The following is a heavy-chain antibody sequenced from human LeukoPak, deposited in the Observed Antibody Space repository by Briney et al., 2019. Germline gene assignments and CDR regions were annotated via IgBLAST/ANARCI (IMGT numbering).Heavy chain of an antibody. J-gene: IGHJ4*02. CDR2: VYYTGTA. V-gene: IGHV4-39*01. CDR1: GDSINTNYY. CDR3: ARHPPTVTRGFDY. Sequence: PSETLSLTCSVSGDSINTNYYWDWIRLPPGKGLEWIGSVYYTGTAYYNPSLKSRVTISVDTSENQFSLKLSSVTAADTAVYYCARHPPTVTRGFDYWGQGTLVTVSS. D-gene: IGHD4-17*01.